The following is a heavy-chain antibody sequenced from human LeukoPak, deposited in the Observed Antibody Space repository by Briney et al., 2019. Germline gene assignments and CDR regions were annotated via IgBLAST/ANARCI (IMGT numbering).Heavy chain of an antibody. D-gene: IGHD5-24*01. V-gene: IGHV4-59*01. CDR2: LYYSGST. CDR3: ARDRRDGYNYDSSDAFDI. Sequence: SGTLSLTCTASGGSISSYYWNWIRQPPGKGLEWIVYLYYSGSTNYNPSLKSRVTISVDTSNNQFSLKLSSVTAADTAVYYCARDRRDGYNYDSSDAFDIWGQGTMVTVSS. CDR1: GGSISSYY. J-gene: IGHJ3*02.